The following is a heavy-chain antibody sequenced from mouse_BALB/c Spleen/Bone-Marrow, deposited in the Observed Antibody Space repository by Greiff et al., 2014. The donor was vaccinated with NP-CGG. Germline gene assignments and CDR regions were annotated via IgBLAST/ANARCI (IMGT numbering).Heavy chain of an antibody. J-gene: IGHJ2*01. CDR2: IWAGGST. V-gene: IGHV2-9*02. D-gene: IGHD2-10*01. CDR3: AIAYFGNYNYYFDY. Sequence: VQRVESGPGLVAPSQSLSITCTVSGFSLTSYGVHWVRQPPGKGLEWLGIIWAGGSTNYNSALMSRLSISKDNSKSQVFLKMNSLRTDDTAMYFCAIAYFGNYNYYFDYWGQGTTLTVSS. CDR1: GFSLTSYG.